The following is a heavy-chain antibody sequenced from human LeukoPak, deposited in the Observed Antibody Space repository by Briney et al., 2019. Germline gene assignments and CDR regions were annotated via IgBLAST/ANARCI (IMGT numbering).Heavy chain of an antibody. CDR2: ISVSGSTT. D-gene: IGHD3-3*01. J-gene: IGHJ4*02. CDR1: GFTFSSFA. CDR3: AKGRRFLEWLLLDS. V-gene: IGHV3-23*01. Sequence: GASLRLSCAASGFTFSSFAMSWVRQAPGKGLDCVSTISVSGSTTYYADSVKGRFTISRDSSKNTLYLHMKSVRAEDTAVYYCAKGRRFLEWLLLDSWGQGILVTATS.